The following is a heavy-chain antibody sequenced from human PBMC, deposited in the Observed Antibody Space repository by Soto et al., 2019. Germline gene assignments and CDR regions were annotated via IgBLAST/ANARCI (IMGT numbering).Heavy chain of an antibody. D-gene: IGHD6-19*01. CDR1: GVSISSNYY. CDR3: ARSFGWYAIDY. V-gene: IGHV4-4*02. CDR2: MSHIGSA. Sequence: QVLLQESGPGLVQPSGTLSLSCVVSGVSISSNYYWGWVSQSPGKGLECLGDMSHIGSANYNPSLNSRVSISMDRYQKQFSLKLNSVTAADTAVYYCARSFGWYAIDYWGQGSLVVVSS. J-gene: IGHJ4*02.